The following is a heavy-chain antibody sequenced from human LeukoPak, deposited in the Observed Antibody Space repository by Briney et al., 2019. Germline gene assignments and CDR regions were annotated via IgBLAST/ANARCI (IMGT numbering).Heavy chain of an antibody. CDR2: ISSSTSYI. V-gene: IGHV3-21*01. CDR1: GFTFSSHS. CDR3: ARSSGWYHRGPDNYYYYMDV. Sequence: GGSLRLSCAASGFTFSSHSMNRVRQAPGKGLEWVSSISSSTSYIYYADSVKGRFTISRDNAKNSLYLQMNSLRAEDTAIYYCARSSGWYHRGPDNYYYYMDVWGKGTTVTVS. D-gene: IGHD6-19*01. J-gene: IGHJ6*03.